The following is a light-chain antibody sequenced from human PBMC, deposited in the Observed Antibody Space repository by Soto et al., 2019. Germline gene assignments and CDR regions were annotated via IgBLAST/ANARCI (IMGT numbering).Light chain of an antibody. Sequence: QSALTQPGSVSGSPGQSITISCTGTSSDVGGYNYVSWYQQHPGKAPKLKIYEVSNRPSGVSDRFSGSKSGNTASLTISGLQAEDEADYYCSSYTSINTGVFGGGTKLTVL. CDR2: EVS. V-gene: IGLV2-14*01. CDR3: SSYTSINTGV. J-gene: IGLJ3*02. CDR1: SSDVGGYNY.